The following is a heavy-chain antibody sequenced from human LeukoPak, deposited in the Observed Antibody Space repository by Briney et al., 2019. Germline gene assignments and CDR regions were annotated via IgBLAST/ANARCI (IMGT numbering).Heavy chain of an antibody. CDR1: GYTFTSNY. D-gene: IGHD6-13*01. J-gene: IGHJ5*02. Sequence: ASVKVSCKAFGYTFTSNYMHWVRQAPGQGPEWMGVISPTGGSTTYAQKFQGRVTLTRDMSTSTDYLELSSLRSEDTAVYYCARETDSSSWLPAAWGQGTLVTVSS. CDR3: ARETDSSSWLPAA. CDR2: ISPTGGST. V-gene: IGHV1-46*01.